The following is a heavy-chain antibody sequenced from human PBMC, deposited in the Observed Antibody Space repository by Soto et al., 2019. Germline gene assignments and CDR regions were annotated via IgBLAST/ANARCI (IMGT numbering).Heavy chain of an antibody. CDR3: ARDGLLGYFDY. J-gene: IGHJ4*02. V-gene: IGHV3-30-3*01. D-gene: IGHD2-15*01. CDR2: ISYDGSKK. Sequence: QVQLVASGGGVVQPGRSLRLSCAASGFTFSSYAMHWARQAPGKGLEWVAVISYDGSKKYYADSVKGRFTISSDHSKNTLYLHMNSQRAEDTAVYYCARDGLLGYFDYWGQGTLVTVSS. CDR1: GFTFSSYA.